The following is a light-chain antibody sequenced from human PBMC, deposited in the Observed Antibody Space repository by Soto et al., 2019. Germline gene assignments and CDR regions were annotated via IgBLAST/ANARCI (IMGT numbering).Light chain of an antibody. CDR3: QQFQNYPS. V-gene: IGKV1-39*01. CDR1: QSINTY. CDR2: DAS. J-gene: IGKJ3*01. Sequence: DIQMAQSPSSLAASVGDRVTITSRASQSINTYLNWYQQKTGKAPKLLIYDASSLKSGVPSRFSGSGSGTDFTLTISSLQPEDFATYYCQQFQNYPSFGPGTKVDIK.